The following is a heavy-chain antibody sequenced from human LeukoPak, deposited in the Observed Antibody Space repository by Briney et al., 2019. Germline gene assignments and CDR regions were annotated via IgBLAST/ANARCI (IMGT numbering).Heavy chain of an antibody. Sequence: PGGSLRLSCVASGFRFIDYWMTWVRQAPGRGLEWVANINQNGSEIYYLDSVEGRFTISRDNSKNTLYLQMNSLRADDTAVYYCAKGGLVHRFDPWGQGTLVTVSS. CDR3: AKGGLVHRFDP. CDR2: INQNGSEI. J-gene: IGHJ5*02. V-gene: IGHV3-7*03. CDR1: GFRFIDYW.